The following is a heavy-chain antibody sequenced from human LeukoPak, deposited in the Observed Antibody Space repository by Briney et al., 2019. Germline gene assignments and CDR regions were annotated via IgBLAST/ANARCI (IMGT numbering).Heavy chain of an antibody. Sequence: GGSLRLSCAVSGFTFSGFWMSWSRQAPGKGLEWVASINSDGSEGYYADVVKGRFTISRDNAKNSLYLQINSLRAEDTAVYYCAKDGRYCSSTSCKKDDYWGQGILVTVSS. V-gene: IGHV3-7*03. CDR2: INSDGSEG. J-gene: IGHJ4*02. CDR3: AKDGRYCSSTSCKKDDY. D-gene: IGHD2-2*01. CDR1: GFTFSGFW.